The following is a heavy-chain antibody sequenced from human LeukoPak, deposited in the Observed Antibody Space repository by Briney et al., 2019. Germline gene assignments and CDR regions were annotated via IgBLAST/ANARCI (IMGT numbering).Heavy chain of an antibody. CDR3: ARNDYDFWSGYPNWFDP. Sequence: GGSLRLSCAASGFTFSDYYMSWIRQAPGKGLEWVANIKQDGSEKYYVDSVKGRFTISRDNAKNSLYLQMNSLRAEDTAVYYCARNDYDFWSGYPNWFDPWGQGTLVTVSS. J-gene: IGHJ5*02. CDR2: IKQDGSEK. D-gene: IGHD3-3*01. V-gene: IGHV3-7*03. CDR1: GFTFSDYY.